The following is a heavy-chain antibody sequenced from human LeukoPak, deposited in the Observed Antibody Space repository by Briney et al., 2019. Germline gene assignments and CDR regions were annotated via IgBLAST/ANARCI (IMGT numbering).Heavy chain of an antibody. J-gene: IGHJ5*02. Sequence: SETLSLTCTVSGGSINSGGYYWSWIRQHPGTGLEWIGYIYYSGSTYYNPSLKSRVTISVDTSKNQFSLKLSSVTAADTAVYYCARGLAPGRFVFAKIRNWFDPWGQGTLVTVSS. CDR2: IYYSGST. CDR1: GGSINSGGYY. D-gene: IGHD3-10*01. V-gene: IGHV4-31*03. CDR3: ARGLAPGRFVFAKIRNWFDP.